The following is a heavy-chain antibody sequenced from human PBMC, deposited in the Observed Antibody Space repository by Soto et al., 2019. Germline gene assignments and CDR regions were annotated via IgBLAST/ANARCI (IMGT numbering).Heavy chain of an antibody. CDR2: IYYSGST. CDR3: ARFPRGYSHGLFAY. J-gene: IGHJ4*02. Sequence: SETLSLTCTVSGGSISSYYWSWIRQPPGKGLEWIGYIYYSGSTNYNPSLKSRVTISVDTSKNQFSLKLSSVTAADTAVYYCARFPRGYSHGLFAYWGQGTLVTVSS. CDR1: GGSISSYY. D-gene: IGHD5-18*01. V-gene: IGHV4-59*01.